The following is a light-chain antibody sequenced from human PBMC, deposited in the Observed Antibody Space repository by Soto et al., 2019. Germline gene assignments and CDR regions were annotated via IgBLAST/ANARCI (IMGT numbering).Light chain of an antibody. Sequence: SVLTKSPDNLYLSPGEIANISCMASQSVSSYLAWYQQKPGQAPRLLIYDASNRATGIPARFSGSGSGTDFTLTISSLEPEDFAGYYCQQCSNWPPTFAGGSKVDIK. V-gene: IGKV3-11*01. CDR2: DAS. J-gene: IGKJ4*01. CDR3: QQCSNWPPT. CDR1: QSVSSY.